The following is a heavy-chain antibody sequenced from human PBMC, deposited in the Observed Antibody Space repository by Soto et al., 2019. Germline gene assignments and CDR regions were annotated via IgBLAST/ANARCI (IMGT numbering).Heavy chain of an antibody. CDR3: DRVDGLNLFVP. CDR2: IYYSGST. CDR1: GGSISSGDYY. D-gene: IGHD3-9*01. Sequence: QVQLQESGPGLVKPSQTLSLTCTVSGGSISSGDYYWSWIRQPPGKGLEWIGYIYYSGSTYYNPYLKSRVTISVDTSKNQVAVKLTSVTAEDTAVYYCDRVDGLNLFVPWGQGTLVTVSS. J-gene: IGHJ5*02. V-gene: IGHV4-30-4*01.